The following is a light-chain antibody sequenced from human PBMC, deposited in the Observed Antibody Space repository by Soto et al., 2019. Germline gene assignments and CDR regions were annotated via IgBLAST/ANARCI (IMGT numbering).Light chain of an antibody. CDR3: QQRSNWPPFT. Sequence: GERATLSCRASQSVSSYLAWYQQKPGQAPRLLIYDASNRATGIPARFSGSGSGTDFTLTISSLEPEDFAVYYCQQRSNWPPFTFGPGTKVDIK. V-gene: IGKV3-11*01. J-gene: IGKJ3*01. CDR2: DAS. CDR1: QSVSSY.